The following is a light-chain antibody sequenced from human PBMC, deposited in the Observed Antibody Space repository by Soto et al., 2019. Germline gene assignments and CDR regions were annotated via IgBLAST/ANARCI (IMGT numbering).Light chain of an antibody. CDR1: QDINIY. V-gene: IGKV1-33*01. CDR2: DAS. J-gene: IGKJ2*01. Sequence: DIQMTQSPSSLPASVGDRVTITCQASQDINIYLNWYQQRPGKTPKLLIYDASNLEKGVPSRFSGSGSGTDFTFTISSLQPADLAVYYCQQYYNWPAYTFGQGTKLEI. CDR3: QQYYNWPAYT.